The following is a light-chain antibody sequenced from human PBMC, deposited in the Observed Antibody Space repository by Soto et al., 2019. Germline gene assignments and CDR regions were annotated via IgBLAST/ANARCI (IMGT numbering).Light chain of an antibody. J-gene: IGKJ2*01. V-gene: IGKV3-11*01. Sequence: EIVLTQSPATLSLSPGERATLSCRASQSVSAYLGGYQEKPGQPPRLLISEASKRATGIPARFSGSGSGTDFTHTISGLEPEDSALYFWRQRYSWPHTFGQGPKLEI. CDR3: RQRYSWPHT. CDR2: EAS. CDR1: QSVSAY.